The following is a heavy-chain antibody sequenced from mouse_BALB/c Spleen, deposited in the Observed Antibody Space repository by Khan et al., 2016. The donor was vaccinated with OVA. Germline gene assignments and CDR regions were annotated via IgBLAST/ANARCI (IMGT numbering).Heavy chain of an antibody. J-gene: IGHJ4*01. CDR1: GFSLTGYG. Sequence: HVQLKESGPGLVAPSQSLSITCTVSGFSLTGYGVNWVRQPPGKVLEWLGMIWGDGSTVYNSALKSRLSISKDNSKSQVFLKMNSLQTDDTARYYCARAYYGNYREAMDYWGQGTSVTVSS. CDR3: ARAYYGNYREAMDY. V-gene: IGHV2-6-7*01. CDR2: IWGDGST. D-gene: IGHD2-10*01.